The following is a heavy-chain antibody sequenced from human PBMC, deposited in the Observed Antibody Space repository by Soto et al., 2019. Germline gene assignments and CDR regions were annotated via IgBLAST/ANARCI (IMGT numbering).Heavy chain of an antibody. D-gene: IGHD6-19*01. V-gene: IGHV1-2*04. Sequence: QVQLVQSGAEVKKPGASVKVSCKASGYTFTGYYMHWVRQAPGQGLEWMGWINPNSGGTYYAQKFQGWVTMTRDTSISTAYMELSRLRSDDTAVYYCARGYSSGWYICDYWGQGTLVTVSS. CDR3: ARGYSSGWYICDY. CDR2: INPNSGGT. CDR1: GYTFTGYY. J-gene: IGHJ4*02.